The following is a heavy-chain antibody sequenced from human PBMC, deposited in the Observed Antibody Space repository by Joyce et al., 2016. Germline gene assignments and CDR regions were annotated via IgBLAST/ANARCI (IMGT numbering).Heavy chain of an antibody. J-gene: IGHJ4*02. V-gene: IGHV1-2*02. CDR2: INPDRGDT. Sequence: QVQLVQSGAEVKNPGASVKVSCKASGFSFSGYYIHWVRQAPGQGLEWMVWINPDRGDTIYAQKFQGRVTMTRDTSISTVYLELDRLTSDDTALYYCAREYGGTFYFDYWGQVTLVTVSS. D-gene: IGHD4-23*01. CDR3: AREYGGTFYFDY. CDR1: GFSFSGYY.